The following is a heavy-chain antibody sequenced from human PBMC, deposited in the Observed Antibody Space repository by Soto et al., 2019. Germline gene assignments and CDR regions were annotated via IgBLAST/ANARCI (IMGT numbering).Heavy chain of an antibody. Sequence: SETLSLTCAVYGGSFSGYYWSWIRQPPGKGLEWIGETNGEGSAFYNPSLKTRVAISLDTPKNQFSLKLSSMTAADTAVYYCARESNLHVFDYWGQGTLVTVSS. V-gene: IGHV4-34*01. CDR3: ARESNLHVFDY. J-gene: IGHJ4*02. CDR1: GGSFSGYY. CDR2: TNGEGSA.